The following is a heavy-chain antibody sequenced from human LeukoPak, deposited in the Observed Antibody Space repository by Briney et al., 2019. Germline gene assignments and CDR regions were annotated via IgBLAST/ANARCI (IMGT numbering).Heavy chain of an antibody. J-gene: IGHJ4*02. D-gene: IGHD4-23*01. CDR3: ARGDYGGDYFDY. Sequence: PGGSLRLSCEVSGFTFSDHYMSWIRQAPGKRLEWVSYISSGSTYTNYADSVEGRFTISRDNAKNSLYLQMNSLRAEDTAVYYCARGDYGGDYFDYRGQGTLVTVSS. CDR1: GFTFSDHY. CDR2: ISSGSTYT. V-gene: IGHV3-11*05.